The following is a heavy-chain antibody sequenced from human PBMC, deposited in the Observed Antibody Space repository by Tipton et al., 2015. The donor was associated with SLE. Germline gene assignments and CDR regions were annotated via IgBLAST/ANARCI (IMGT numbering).Heavy chain of an antibody. D-gene: IGHD6-6*01. V-gene: IGHV3-11*05. CDR1: GFTFSDYY. Sequence: GSLRLSCAASGFTFSDYYMSWIRQAPGKGLEWVSYISSSSSYTNYADSVKGRFTISRDNSKNTLYLQMNSLRAEDTALYYCAREGEAARQGTYFDLWGRGTLVTVSS. CDR3: AREGEAARQGTYFDL. CDR2: ISSSSSYT. J-gene: IGHJ2*01.